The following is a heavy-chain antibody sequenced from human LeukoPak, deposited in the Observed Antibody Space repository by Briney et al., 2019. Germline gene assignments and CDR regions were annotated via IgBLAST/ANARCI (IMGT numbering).Heavy chain of an antibody. CDR3: ARGDRVDSSSWYNWFDP. D-gene: IGHD6-13*01. CDR1: GGTFSNYA. Sequence: ASVKVSCKASGGTFSNYAISWVRQAPGQGLEWMGGIIPIFGTANYAQKFRGRVTITADKSTRTAYMELSSLRSEDTAVYYCARGDRVDSSSWYNWFDPWGQGTLVTVSS. CDR2: IIPIFGTA. J-gene: IGHJ5*02. V-gene: IGHV1-69*06.